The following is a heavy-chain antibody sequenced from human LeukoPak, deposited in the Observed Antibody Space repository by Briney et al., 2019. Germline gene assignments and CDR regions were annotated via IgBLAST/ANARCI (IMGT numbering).Heavy chain of an antibody. D-gene: IGHD5-18*01. CDR2: IDSDGRST. CDR3: ARDTAPSY. J-gene: IGHJ4*02. Sequence: PGRSLRLSCAASGFTLSSYWMHWVRQAPGEGLVWVSGIDSDGRSTSYADSVKGRFTISRDPAKNTLFLQMNSLRAEDTAVYYCARDTAPSYWGQGTLVTVSS. CDR1: GFTLSSYW. V-gene: IGHV3-74*01.